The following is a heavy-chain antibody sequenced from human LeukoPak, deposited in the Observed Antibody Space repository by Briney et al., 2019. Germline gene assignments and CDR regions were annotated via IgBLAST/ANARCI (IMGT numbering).Heavy chain of an antibody. CDR1: GGSISSGGYY. V-gene: IGHV4-31*03. CDR3: ARAPPGDYYYYGMDV. CDR2: IYYSGST. J-gene: IGHJ6*02. Sequence: PSQTLSLTCTVSGGSISSGGYYWSWIRQHPGKGLEWIGYIYYSGSTYYNPSLKSRVTISVDTSKNQFSLKLSSVTAADTAVYYCARAPPGDYYYYGMDVWGQGTTVTVSS.